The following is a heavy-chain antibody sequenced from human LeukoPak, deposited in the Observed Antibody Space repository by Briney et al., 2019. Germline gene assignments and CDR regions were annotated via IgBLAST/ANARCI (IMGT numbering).Heavy chain of an antibody. CDR1: GGSISPYY. Sequence: PSETLSLTCTLSGGSISPYYWNWIRQPAGKGLEWIGRIYPSGRTNYNPSLKSRVTMSVDTSKNQFSLKLTSVTAADTAVYYCAREGRYNYGMDHWGQGTLVTVSS. J-gene: IGHJ4*02. CDR2: IYPSGRT. V-gene: IGHV4-4*07. D-gene: IGHD5-18*01. CDR3: AREGRYNYGMDH.